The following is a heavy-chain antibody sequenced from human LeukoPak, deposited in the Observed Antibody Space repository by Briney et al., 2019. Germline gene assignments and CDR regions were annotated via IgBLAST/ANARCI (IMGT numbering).Heavy chain of an antibody. Sequence: GASVKVSCKASGYTFTTYYIQWVRQAPGQRLEWLGIINPTTGSTTYAQKFQGRVTMTRDMSTGTVYMEASSLRSEDTAVYYCARDPGLTTDYYYMDVWGKGTTVTVSS. CDR3: ARDPGLTTDYYYMDV. V-gene: IGHV1-46*01. J-gene: IGHJ6*03. CDR2: INPTTGST. CDR1: GYTFTTYY. D-gene: IGHD1-1*01.